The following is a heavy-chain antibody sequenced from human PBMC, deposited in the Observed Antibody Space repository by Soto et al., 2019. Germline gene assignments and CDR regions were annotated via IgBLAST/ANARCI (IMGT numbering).Heavy chain of an antibody. D-gene: IGHD3-3*01. J-gene: IGHJ4*02. CDR3: ARFRFLEWLPTD. CDR2: IYYSGST. CDR1: GGSISSYY. Sequence: SETLSLTCTVSGGSISSYYWSWIRQPLGKGLEWIGYIYYSGSTNYNPSLKSRVTISVDTSKNQFSLKLSSVTAADTAVYYCARFRFLEWLPTDWGQGTLVTVSS. V-gene: IGHV4-59*01.